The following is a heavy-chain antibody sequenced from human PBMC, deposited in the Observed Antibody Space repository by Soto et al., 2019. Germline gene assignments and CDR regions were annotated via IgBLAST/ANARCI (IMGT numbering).Heavy chain of an antibody. V-gene: IGHV1-18*01. CDR1: GYTFTSYG. Sequence: ASVKVSCKASGYTFTSYGISWVRQAPGQGLEWMGWISAYNGNTNYTQELQGRVTMTTDTSTSTAYMELRSLRSDDTAVYYCARDLHSSSWYVWPYYYYYGMDVWGQGTTVTVSS. CDR2: ISAYNGNT. CDR3: ARDLHSSSWYVWPYYYYYGMDV. J-gene: IGHJ6*02. D-gene: IGHD6-13*01.